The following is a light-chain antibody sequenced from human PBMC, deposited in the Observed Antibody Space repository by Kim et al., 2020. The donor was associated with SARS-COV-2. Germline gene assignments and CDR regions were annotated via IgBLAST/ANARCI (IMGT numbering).Light chain of an antibody. CDR1: ENIGTW. CDR2: LAS. CDR3: QHYSRFPYT. V-gene: IGKV1-5*03. Sequence: SASVGDRVTITCRASENIGTWLAWYQQKTGRAPSLLIYLASTLESGVPSRFSGTGSRTEFSLSITSLQPDDFATYYCQHYSRFPYTFGQGTKLEI. J-gene: IGKJ2*01.